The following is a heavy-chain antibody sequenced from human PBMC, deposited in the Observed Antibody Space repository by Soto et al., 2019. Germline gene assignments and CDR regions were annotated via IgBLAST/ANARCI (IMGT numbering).Heavy chain of an antibody. V-gene: IGHV3-23*01. D-gene: IGHD3-3*01. CDR1: GFTFSSYA. CDR3: AAGITIFGVAPVFHYHYYMDV. Sequence: GGSLRLSCAASGFTFSSYAMSWVRQKPGKGLEWVSAISGSGGSTYYADSVKGRFTISRDNSKNTLYLQMNSLRAEDTAVYYCAAGITIFGVAPVFHYHYYMDVWGKGTTVTVSS. J-gene: IGHJ6*03. CDR2: ISGSGGST.